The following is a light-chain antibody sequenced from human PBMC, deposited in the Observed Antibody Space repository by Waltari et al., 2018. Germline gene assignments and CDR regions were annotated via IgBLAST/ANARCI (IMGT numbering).Light chain of an antibody. CDR2: EVC. CDR3: MQASHWPPA. Sequence: DVVVTQSPLSLPVTLGQPASISCRSSQGLVHNSGHIYLNWFQQRPGQSPRRLIYEVCKRDSGVPDRFSGSGSGTDFTLKISRVEAEDVGVYYCMQASHWPPAFGQGTKVEIQ. V-gene: IGKV2-30*02. CDR1: QGLVHNSGHIY. J-gene: IGKJ1*01.